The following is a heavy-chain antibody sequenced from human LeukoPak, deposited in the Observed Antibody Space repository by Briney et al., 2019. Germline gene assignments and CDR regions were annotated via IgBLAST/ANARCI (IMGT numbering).Heavy chain of an antibody. J-gene: IGHJ6*02. CDR3: TTDYDDSSGYNYYYGMDV. V-gene: IGHV3-15*01. D-gene: IGHD3-22*01. CDR1: GFTFSNAW. CDR2: IKSKTDGGTT. Sequence: PRGSLRLSCAASGFTFSNAWMTWVRQAPGKGLEWVGRIKSKTDGGTTDYAAPVKGRFTISRDDSKNTLYLQMNSLKTEDTAVYYCTTDYDDSSGYNYYYGMDVWGQGTTVTVSS.